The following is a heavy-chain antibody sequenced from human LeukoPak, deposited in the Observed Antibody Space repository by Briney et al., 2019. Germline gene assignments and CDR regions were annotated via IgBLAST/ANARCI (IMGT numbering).Heavy chain of an antibody. CDR3: AKSFGELIRYYHYYYMDV. V-gene: IGHV3-74*01. J-gene: IGHJ6*03. CDR1: GFTFSSYW. CDR2: INSDGSST. Sequence: GGSLRLSCAASGFTFSSYWMHWVRQAPGKGLVWVSRINSDGSSTSYADSVKGRFTISRDNSRNTLYLEMKSLRAEDTAVYYCAKSFGELIRYYHYYYMDVWGKGTTVTVSS. D-gene: IGHD3-10*01.